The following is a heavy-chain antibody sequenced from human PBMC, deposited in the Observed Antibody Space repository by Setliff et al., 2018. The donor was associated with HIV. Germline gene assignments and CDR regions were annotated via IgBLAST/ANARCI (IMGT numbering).Heavy chain of an antibody. Sequence: SETLRLSCAASGFTFNTYAMSWVRQSPGKALEWIGSIYHTGSTSYNPSFKSRITILVDTSKNQFSLHLTSVTAADTAVYYCARVGGSPPYYYYYMDVWGTGTTVTVSS. V-gene: IGHV4-38-2*01. CDR3: ARVGGSPPYYYYYMDV. CDR1: GFTFNTYA. D-gene: IGHD3-16*01. CDR2: IYHTGST. J-gene: IGHJ6*03.